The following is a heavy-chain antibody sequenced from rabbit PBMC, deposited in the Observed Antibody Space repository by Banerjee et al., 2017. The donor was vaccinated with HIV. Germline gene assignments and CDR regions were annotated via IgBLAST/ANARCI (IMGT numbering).Heavy chain of an antibody. CDR1: GFDFSSYG. D-gene: IGHD1-1*01. Sequence: QEQLVESGGGLVQPGGSLKLSCKASGFDFSSYGVSWVRQAPGKGLEWIGYITYGGSAYYASWVKGRFTISRDNAQNTVSLQLNSLTAADTATYFCVRDYRYASSSGYYDLWGPGTLVTVS. CDR3: VRDYRYASSSGYYDL. V-gene: IGHV1S47*01. CDR2: ITYGGSA. J-gene: IGHJ4*01.